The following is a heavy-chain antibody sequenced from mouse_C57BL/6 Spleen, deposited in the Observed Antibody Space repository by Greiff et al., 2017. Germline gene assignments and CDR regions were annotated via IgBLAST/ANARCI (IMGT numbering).Heavy chain of an antibody. D-gene: IGHD2-4*01. J-gene: IGHJ3*01. CDR2: IYPGDGDT. CDR1: GYAFSSSW. Sequence: QVQLQQSGPELVKPGASVKISCKASGYAFSSSWMNWVKQRPGKGLEWIGRIYPGDGDTNYNGKFKGKATLTADKSSSTAYMQLSSLTSEDSAVYFCARRGDYDYDWFAYWGQGTLVTVSA. V-gene: IGHV1-82*01. CDR3: ARRGDYDYDWFAY.